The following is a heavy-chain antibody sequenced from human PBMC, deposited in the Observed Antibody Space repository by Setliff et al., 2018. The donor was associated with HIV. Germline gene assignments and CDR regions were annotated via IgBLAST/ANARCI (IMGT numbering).Heavy chain of an antibody. D-gene: IGHD2-15*01. Sequence: PSETLSLTCTVSGDSISSSYYWTWIRQPPGKGLEWIGYIYTSGSTNYNPSLKNRVTISVDTSKNQFSLRLSSVTAADTAVYYCARQGSWLDSWGQGTLVTVSS. CDR2: IYTSGST. V-gene: IGHV4-59*08. J-gene: IGHJ5*01. CDR1: GDSISSSYY. CDR3: ARQGSWLDS.